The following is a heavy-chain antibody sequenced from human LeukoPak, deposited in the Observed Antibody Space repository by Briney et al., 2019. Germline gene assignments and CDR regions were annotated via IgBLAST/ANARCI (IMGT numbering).Heavy chain of an antibody. V-gene: IGHV3-66*02. Sequence: GGSLRLSCAASGFTVSSNYMSWVRQAPGKGLEGVSVIYSGGSTYYADSVKGRFTISRDNSKNTLYLQMNSLRAEDTAVYYCARGTKSGSRRNYYFDYWGQGTLVTVSS. CDR2: IYSGGST. CDR1: GFTVSSNY. CDR3: ARGTKSGSRRNYYFDY. J-gene: IGHJ4*02. D-gene: IGHD2-15*01.